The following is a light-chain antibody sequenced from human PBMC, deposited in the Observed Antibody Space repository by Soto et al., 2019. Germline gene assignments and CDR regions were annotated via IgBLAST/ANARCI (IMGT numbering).Light chain of an antibody. CDR2: EVS. CDR1: SSDVGTYNL. V-gene: IGLV2-23*02. J-gene: IGLJ1*01. CDR3: CSYAFNITPLYV. Sequence: QSVLTQPVSVSGSPGQSITISCTGTSSDVGTYNLVSWHQQHPGKAPKLMIYEVSKRPSGVSNRFSGSKSGNTASLTISGLQAEEEADYYCCSYAFNITPLYVFGTGTKVTVL.